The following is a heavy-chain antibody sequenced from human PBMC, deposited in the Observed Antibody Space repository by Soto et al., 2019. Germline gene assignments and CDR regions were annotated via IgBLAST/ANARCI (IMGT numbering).Heavy chain of an antibody. J-gene: IGHJ4*02. V-gene: IGHV3-30-3*01. CDR3: ARESSSGWFYFDS. Sequence: QVQLVESGGGVVQPGRSLSLSCAASRFTFSSFFMHWVRQAPGKGLEWVAVISYDGTSEYYADSVKGRFTISRDNSKNTLYLQMNSLRGEDTAIYYCARESSSGWFYFDSWGQGTLVTVSS. D-gene: IGHD6-19*01. CDR2: ISYDGTSE. CDR1: RFTFSSFF.